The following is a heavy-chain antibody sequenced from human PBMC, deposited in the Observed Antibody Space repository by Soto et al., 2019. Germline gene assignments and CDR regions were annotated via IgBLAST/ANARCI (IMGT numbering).Heavy chain of an antibody. D-gene: IGHD6-13*01. CDR2: INPNSGGT. CDR1: GYTFTGYY. CDR3: ARGQRSSSWYNWFDP. V-gene: IGHV1-2*04. Sequence: ASVKVSCKASGYTFTGYYMHWVRQAPGQGLEWMGWINPNSGGTNYAQKFQGWVTMTRDTSISTAYMELSRLRSDDTAVYYCARGQRSSSWYNWFDPWGQGTLVTVSS. J-gene: IGHJ5*02.